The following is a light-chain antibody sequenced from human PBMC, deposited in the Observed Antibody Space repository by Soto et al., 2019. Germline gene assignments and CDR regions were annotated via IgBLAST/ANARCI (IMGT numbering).Light chain of an antibody. Sequence: QSVLTQPPSASGTPGQRVTISCSGSSSNIGSNTVNWSQQLPGTAPKLLIYTNNQRPSGVPDRFSGSKSGTSASLAISGLQSEDEADYHCATWDDSLNGDVVFGGGTKLTVL. CDR3: ATWDDSLNGDVV. V-gene: IGLV1-44*01. CDR2: TNN. J-gene: IGLJ2*01. CDR1: SSNIGSNT.